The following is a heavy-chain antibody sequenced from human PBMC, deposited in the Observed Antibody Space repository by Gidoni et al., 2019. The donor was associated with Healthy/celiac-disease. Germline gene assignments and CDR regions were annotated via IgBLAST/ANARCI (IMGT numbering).Heavy chain of an antibody. CDR2: ISRSSSYI. CDR1: GFTFSSYS. Sequence: EVQLVESGGGLVKPGGSLRLSCAPSGFTFSSYSMNWVRQAPGKGLEWVSSISRSSSYIYYADSVKGRFTISRDNAKNSLYLQMNSLRAEDTAVYYCAREMAGTNYYDSSGYVDYWGQGTLVTVSS. J-gene: IGHJ4*02. D-gene: IGHD3-22*01. CDR3: AREMAGTNYYDSSGYVDY. V-gene: IGHV3-21*01.